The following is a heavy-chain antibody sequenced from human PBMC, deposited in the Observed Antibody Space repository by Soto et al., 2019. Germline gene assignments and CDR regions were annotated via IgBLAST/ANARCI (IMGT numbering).Heavy chain of an antibody. CDR3: VRGDREDILVVVGARPGEYGIDI. CDR2: ISPSSSNM. D-gene: IGHD2-15*01. Sequence: PGGSLRLSCAASGFTFSDYSMNWVRRAPGRGLEWLSYISPSSSNMYYADSVKGRFTISRDNAKNSLYLQMNSLRAEDTAVYYCVRGDREDILVVVGARPGEYGIDIWGQGTTVTVSS. CDR1: GFTFSDYS. J-gene: IGHJ6*02. V-gene: IGHV3-48*01.